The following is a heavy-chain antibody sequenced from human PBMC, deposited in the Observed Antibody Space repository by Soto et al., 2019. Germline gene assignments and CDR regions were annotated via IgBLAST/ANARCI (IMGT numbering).Heavy chain of an antibody. Sequence: GGSLRLSCAASGFTFSTNVMSWVRQAPGKGLEWVSAISGSDGNTYYADSVKGRFAISRDNSRNTLYLQMNNLRAEDTAVFYCAKGRVGYSYGFMYYFDYWGQGTVVTVYS. V-gene: IGHV3-23*01. D-gene: IGHD5-18*01. CDR3: AKGRVGYSYGFMYYFDY. J-gene: IGHJ4*02. CDR1: GFTFSTNV. CDR2: ISGSDGNT.